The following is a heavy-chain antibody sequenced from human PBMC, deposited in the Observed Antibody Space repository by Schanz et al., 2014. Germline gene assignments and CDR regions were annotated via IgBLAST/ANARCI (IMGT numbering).Heavy chain of an antibody. CDR1: GFTFSFYG. D-gene: IGHD3-3*02. CDR2: IWYDESKK. J-gene: IGHJ4*02. Sequence: SGFTFSFYGMHWVRQAPGKGLEWVAVIWYDESKKFYADSVKGRFTISRDSSQNTLYLQMNSLRDEDTAVIYCERDPYMLLRTSIRCQDCEYWGQG. CDR3: ERDPYMLLRTSIRCQDCEY. V-gene: IGHV3-33*01.